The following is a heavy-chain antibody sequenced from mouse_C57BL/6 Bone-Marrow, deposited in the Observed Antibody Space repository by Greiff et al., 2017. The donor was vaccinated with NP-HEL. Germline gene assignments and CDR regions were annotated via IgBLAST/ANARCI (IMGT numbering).Heavy chain of an antibody. Sequence: DVKLQESGPGLVKPSQSLSLTCSVTGYSITSGYYWNWIRQFPGNKLEWMGYISYDGSNNYNPSLKNRISITRDTSKNQFFLKLNSVTTEDTATYYCAREGGYGWYFDVWGTGTTVTVSS. CDR1: GYSITSGYY. CDR2: ISYDGSN. J-gene: IGHJ1*03. V-gene: IGHV3-6*01. CDR3: AREGGYGWYFDV. D-gene: IGHD2-2*01.